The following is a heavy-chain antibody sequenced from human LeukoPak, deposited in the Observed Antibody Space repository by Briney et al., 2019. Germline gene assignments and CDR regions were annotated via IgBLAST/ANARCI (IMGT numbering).Heavy chain of an antibody. J-gene: IGHJ4*02. CDR1: GSSFTNYW. D-gene: IGHD2-15*01. V-gene: IGHV5-51*01. CDR3: ARQDGAALYNFDS. Sequence: GEPLKISGKGSGSSFTNYWIGWVGQMLGKGLEWMGIIYPGDSDTRYSTSFQGEVTISADKSISTAYLQWSSLTASDTAMYYCARQDGAALYNFDSWGQGALVTVSS. CDR2: IYPGDSDT.